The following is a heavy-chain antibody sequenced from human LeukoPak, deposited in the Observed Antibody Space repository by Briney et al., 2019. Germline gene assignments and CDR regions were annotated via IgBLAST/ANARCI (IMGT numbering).Heavy chain of an antibody. CDR1: GFTFSSYG. D-gene: IGHD6-19*01. J-gene: IGHJ5*02. CDR3: ARDRGIAVAVGLNWFDP. Sequence: PGRSLRLSCAASGFTFSSYGMHWVRQAPGKGLEWVAVIWYDGSNKYYADSVKGRFTISRDNSKNTLYLQMNSLRAEDTAVYYCARDRGIAVAVGLNWFDPWGQGTLVTVSS. CDR2: IWYDGSNK. V-gene: IGHV3-33*01.